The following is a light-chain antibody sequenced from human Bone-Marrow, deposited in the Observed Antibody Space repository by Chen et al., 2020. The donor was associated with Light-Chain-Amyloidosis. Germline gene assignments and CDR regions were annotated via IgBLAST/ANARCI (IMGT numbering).Light chain of an antibody. Sequence: SSAPTHPPSRSVAPGPTARLPSFGDDLPTHYAYWYQQKPGQAPVLVIHRDTERPSVFSERFSGSSSGTTATLTISGVQAEDEADYHCQSADSSGTYEVIFGGGTKLTVL. CDR3: QSADSSGTYEVI. J-gene: IGLJ2*01. V-gene: IGLV3-25*03. CDR2: RDT. CDR1: DLPTHY.